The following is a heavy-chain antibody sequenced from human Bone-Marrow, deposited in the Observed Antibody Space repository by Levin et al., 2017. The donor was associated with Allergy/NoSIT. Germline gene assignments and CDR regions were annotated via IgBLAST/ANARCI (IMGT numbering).Heavy chain of an antibody. D-gene: IGHD3-10*01. CDR3: ARTFYYDSGTYGIDY. V-gene: IGHV6-1*01. CDR2: TYYRSKWYY. Sequence: SQTLSLTCAISGDSVSSNRAAWNWIRQSPSRGLEWLGRTYYRSKWYYDYAVSLKGRITVNPDTSKMQFSLQMNSVTPEETAVYYCARTFYYDSGTYGIDYWGQGTLVTVSS. J-gene: IGHJ4*02. CDR1: GDSVSSNRAA.